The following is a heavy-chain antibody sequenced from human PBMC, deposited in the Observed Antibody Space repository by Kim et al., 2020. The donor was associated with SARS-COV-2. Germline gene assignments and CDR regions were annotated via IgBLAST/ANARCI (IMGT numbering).Heavy chain of an antibody. D-gene: IGHD1-26*01. CDR3: ARDARQGGGSYPLSIYFDY. V-gene: IGHV4-59*01. CDR2: IYYSGST. J-gene: IGHJ4*02. Sequence: ETLSLTCTVSGGSISSYYWSWIRQPPGKGLEWIGYIYYSGSTNYNPSLKSRVTISVDTSKNQFSLKLSSVTAADTAVYYCARDARQGGGSYPLSIYFDYWGQGTLVTVSS. CDR1: GGSISSYY.